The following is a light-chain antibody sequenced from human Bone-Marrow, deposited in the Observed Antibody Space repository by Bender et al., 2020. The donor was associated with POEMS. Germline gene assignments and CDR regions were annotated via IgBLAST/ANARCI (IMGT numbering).Light chain of an antibody. CDR2: EVT. Sequence: QSALTRPPSASGSPGQSVTISCTGTSRDVGGYKYVSWYQQHPDRAPKLMIYEVTKRPSGVPDRFSGSKSGNTASLTVSGLQAEDEADYFCSSYAGGDNLGIFGGGTKLTVL. CDR1: SRDVGGYKY. CDR3: SSYAGGDNLGI. J-gene: IGLJ2*01. V-gene: IGLV2-8*01.